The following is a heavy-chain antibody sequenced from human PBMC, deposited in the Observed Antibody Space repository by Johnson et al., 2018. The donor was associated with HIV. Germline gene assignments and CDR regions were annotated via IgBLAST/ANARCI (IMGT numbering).Heavy chain of an antibody. CDR3: AAQRLSSSWYDDAFDI. CDR1: GFTFSSYA. J-gene: IGHJ3*02. D-gene: IGHD6-13*01. V-gene: IGHV3-30-3*01. CDR2: ISYDGSNK. Sequence: QVQLVESVGGVVQPGGSLRLSCAASGFTFSSYAMHWVRQAPGKGLEWVAVISYDGSNKYYADSVKGRFTISRDNSKNTLYLQINSLRAEDTAVYYCAAQRLSSSWYDDAFDIWGQGTMVTVSS.